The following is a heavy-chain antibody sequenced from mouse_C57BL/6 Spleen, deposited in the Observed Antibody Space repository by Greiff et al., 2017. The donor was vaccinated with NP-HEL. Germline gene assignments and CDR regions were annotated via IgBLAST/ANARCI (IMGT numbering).Heavy chain of an antibody. CDR3: AREVGSSGYFFDY. J-gene: IGHJ2*01. D-gene: IGHD3-2*02. CDR2: INPNNGGT. V-gene: IGHV1-26*01. Sequence: EVQLQQSGPELVKPGASVKISCKASGYTFTDYYMNWVKQSHGKSLEWIGDINPNNGGTSYNQKFKGKATLTVDKSSSTAYMELRSLTSEDSAVYYCAREVGSSGYFFDYWGQGTTLTVSS. CDR1: GYTFTDYY.